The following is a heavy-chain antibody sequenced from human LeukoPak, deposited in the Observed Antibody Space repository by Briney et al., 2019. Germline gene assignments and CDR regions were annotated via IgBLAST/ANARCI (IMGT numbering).Heavy chain of an antibody. Sequence: ASVKVSCKASGYTFTGYYMHWVRQAPGQGLEWMGIINPSGGSTSYAQKFQGRVTMTRDTSTSTVYMELSSLRSEDTAVYYCARAPQGYSSSWYLFDYWGQGTLVTVSS. J-gene: IGHJ4*02. D-gene: IGHD6-13*01. V-gene: IGHV1-46*01. CDR1: GYTFTGYY. CDR2: INPSGGST. CDR3: ARAPQGYSSSWYLFDY.